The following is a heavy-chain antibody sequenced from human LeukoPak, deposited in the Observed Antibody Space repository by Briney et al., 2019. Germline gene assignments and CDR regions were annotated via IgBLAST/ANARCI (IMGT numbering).Heavy chain of an antibody. J-gene: IGHJ4*02. CDR1: GFTFSSYE. CDR3: ARDLGLSS. V-gene: IGHV3-48*03. CDR2: ISSSGRTI. D-gene: IGHD3-16*01. Sequence: PGGSLRLSCAASGFTFSSYEMNWVRQAPGKGLEWVSYISSSGRTIYYANSVKGRFTISRDNAKNSLYLQMNSLRAEDTAVYYCARDLGLSSWGQGTLVTVSS.